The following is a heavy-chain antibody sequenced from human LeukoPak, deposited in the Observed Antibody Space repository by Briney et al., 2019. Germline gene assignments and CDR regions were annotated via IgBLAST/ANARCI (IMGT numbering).Heavy chain of an antibody. D-gene: IGHD3-10*01. J-gene: IGHJ4*02. CDR3: AKDWGSGFASGSSYLDY. CDR2: INNDGSAT. Sequence: GGSLRLSCAASGFTLSSYWMLWVRQVPGKGLVWVSRINNDGSATSYADSVMGRFTISRDNSKNTLYLQMSSPRPEDTAVYYCAKDWGSGFASGSSYLDYWGQGTLVIVSS. V-gene: IGHV3-74*01. CDR1: GFTLSSYW.